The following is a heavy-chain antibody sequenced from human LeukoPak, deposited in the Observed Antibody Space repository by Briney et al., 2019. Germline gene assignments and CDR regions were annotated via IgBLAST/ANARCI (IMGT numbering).Heavy chain of an antibody. CDR2: IWYDGSNK. Sequence: GGSLRLSCAASGFTFSSYGMHWVRQAPGKGLEWVAVIWYDGSNKYYADSVKGRFTISRDNSKNTLYLQMSSLRAGDTAVYYCARGGDTAMSLDPWGEGTLVTVSS. J-gene: IGHJ5*02. CDR1: GFTFSSYG. D-gene: IGHD5-18*01. CDR3: ARGGDTAMSLDP. V-gene: IGHV3-33*01.